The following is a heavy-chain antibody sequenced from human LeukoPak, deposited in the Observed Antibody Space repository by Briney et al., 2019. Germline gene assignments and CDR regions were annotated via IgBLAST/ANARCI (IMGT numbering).Heavy chain of an antibody. CDR1: GGSISSSNYY. V-gene: IGHV4-39*01. J-gene: IGHJ4*02. Sequence: SETLSLTCTVSGGSISSSNYYWGWIRQPPGKGLEWIGNIYYSGTTYYNPSLKSRVTISVDTSKNQFSLKLSSVTAADTAVYYCAKIVKDYFDYWGQGTLVTVSS. CDR3: AKIVKDYFDY. D-gene: IGHD2-21*01. CDR2: IYYSGTT.